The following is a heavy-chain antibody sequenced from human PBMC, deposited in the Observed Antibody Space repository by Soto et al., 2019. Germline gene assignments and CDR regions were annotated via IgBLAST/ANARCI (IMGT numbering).Heavy chain of an antibody. J-gene: IGHJ4*02. Sequence: QVQLVQSGAEEKKPGASVKVSCKASGYTFTGYAMHWVRQAPGQRLEWMGWINAGNSNTKYSQKFQGRVTITRDTSASTAYMELSSLRSEDTAVYYCASVVAVAADFHYWGQGTLVTVSS. V-gene: IGHV1-3*05. CDR2: INAGNSNT. CDR3: ASVVAVAADFHY. D-gene: IGHD6-19*01. CDR1: GYTFTGYA.